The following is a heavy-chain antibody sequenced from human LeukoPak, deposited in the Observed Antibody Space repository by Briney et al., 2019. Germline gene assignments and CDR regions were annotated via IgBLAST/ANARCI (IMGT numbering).Heavy chain of an antibody. J-gene: IGHJ4*02. V-gene: IGHV3-7*04. CDR3: ARGSGDY. CDR1: GFTFTTYN. Sequence: GGSLRLSCAASGFTFTTYNMNWVRQAPGKGLEWVASIKPDGSEKYYVDSVKGRFTISRDNAKKSLYLQMTSLRDEDTAVYYCARGSGDYSGQGTLVTVSS. CDR2: IKPDGSEK.